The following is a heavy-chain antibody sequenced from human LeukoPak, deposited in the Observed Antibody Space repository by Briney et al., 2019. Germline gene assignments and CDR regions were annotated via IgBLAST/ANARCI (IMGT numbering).Heavy chain of an antibody. D-gene: IGHD3-22*01. CDR1: GFTFSNSG. J-gene: IGHJ4*02. Sequence: GGSLRLSCVASGFTFSNSGMNWVRQAPGKGLEWVANIKQDGSERYYVDSVKGRCTISRDNAKNSLYLQMNSLRAEDTAVYYCARGMIEIGVAASWYDYDSSGYRRNYYFDYWGQGTLVTVSS. CDR2: IKQDGSER. V-gene: IGHV3-7*01. CDR3: ARGMIEIGVAASWYDYDSSGYRRNYYFDY.